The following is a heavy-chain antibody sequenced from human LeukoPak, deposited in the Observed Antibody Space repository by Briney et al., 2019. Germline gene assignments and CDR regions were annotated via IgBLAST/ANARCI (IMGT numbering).Heavy chain of an antibody. CDR1: GGTFSSYA. D-gene: IGHD6-13*01. CDR2: ISAYNGNT. CDR3: ARDHRSIIAAAGPFDY. V-gene: IGHV1-18*01. J-gene: IGHJ4*02. Sequence: ASVKVSCKASGGTFSSYAISWVRQAPGQGLEWMGWISAYNGNTNYAQKLQGRVTMTTDTSTSTAYMELRSLRSDDTAVYYCARDHRSIIAAAGPFDYWGQGTLVTVSS.